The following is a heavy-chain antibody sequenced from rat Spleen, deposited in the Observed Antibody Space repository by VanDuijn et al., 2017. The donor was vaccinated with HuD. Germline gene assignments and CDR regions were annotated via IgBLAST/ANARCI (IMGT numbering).Heavy chain of an antibody. CDR1: GFSLSSYG. CDR2: IWAGGTT. Sequence: QVQLKESGPGLVQPSQTLSLTCTVSGFSLSSYGVIWVRQPPGKGLEWMGTIWAGGTTNYNSAVQSRLSISRDTSKSQLFLKVNDLQTEDTAMYFCARDYGSNLGVDHWGQGVMVTVSS. D-gene: IGHD1-9*01. CDR3: ARDYGSNLGVDH. J-gene: IGHJ2*01. V-gene: IGHV2S61*01.